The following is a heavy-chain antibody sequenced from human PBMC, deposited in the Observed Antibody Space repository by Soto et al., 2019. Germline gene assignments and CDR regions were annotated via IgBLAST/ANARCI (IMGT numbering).Heavy chain of an antibody. CDR2: IDHTGST. J-gene: IGHJ5*02. CDR1: GASISSTYC. V-gene: IGHV4-4*02. D-gene: IGHD2-21*02. CDR3: ASLPPRIEVVVTPIPT. Sequence: QVQLRESGPGLVKPSGTLSLPCVVSGASISSTYCWSWVRQPPGKGLDWIWEIDHTGSTKYNPSLKSRVTISIDKSNNEFSLKLSSVTAADTAVYYCASLPPRIEVVVTPIPTWGQGILVTVSS.